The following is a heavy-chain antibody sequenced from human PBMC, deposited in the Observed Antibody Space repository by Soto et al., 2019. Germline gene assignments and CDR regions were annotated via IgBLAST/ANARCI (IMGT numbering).Heavy chain of an antibody. D-gene: IGHD2-21*01. V-gene: IGHV1-69*01. CDR3: ANELGDTPASAFDS. J-gene: IGHJ4*02. CDR2: IIPLLGTA. CDR1: GVTFSSET. Sequence: QVQLVQSGAEVKKPGSSVKVSCKASGVTFSSETISWVRQAPGQGLEWVGGIIPLLGTANYSQKFQGRVTITADESTSTPYIALSSLRSDVTAVYYCANELGDTPASAFDSWGQGTLVSVSS.